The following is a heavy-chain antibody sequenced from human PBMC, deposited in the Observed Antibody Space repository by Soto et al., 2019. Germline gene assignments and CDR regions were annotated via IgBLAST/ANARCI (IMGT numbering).Heavy chain of an antibody. D-gene: IGHD4-17*01. CDR3: ARAGTTTGAYYFDY. CDR2: ISSSSSYI. CDR1: GFTFSSYS. V-gene: IGHV3-21*01. Sequence: GGSLRLSCAASGFTFSSYSMNWVRQAPGKGLEWVSSISSSSSYIYYADSVKGRFTISRDNAKNSLYLQMNSLRAEDTAVYYCARAGTTTGAYYFDYWGQGTLVTVSS. J-gene: IGHJ4*02.